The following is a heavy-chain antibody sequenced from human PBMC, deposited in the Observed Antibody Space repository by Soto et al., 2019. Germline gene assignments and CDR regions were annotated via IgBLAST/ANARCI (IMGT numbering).Heavy chain of an antibody. CDR1: GFTFSSYV. Sequence: GGSLRLSCAASGFTFSSYVMSWVRQAPGKGLEWVSAISGSGGSTYYADSVKGRFTISRDNSKNTLYLQMNSLRAEDTAVYYCASALGMGYCTNGVCHYFDYWGQGTLVTVSS. CDR2: ISGSGGST. CDR3: ASALGMGYCTNGVCHYFDY. J-gene: IGHJ4*02. D-gene: IGHD2-8*01. V-gene: IGHV3-23*01.